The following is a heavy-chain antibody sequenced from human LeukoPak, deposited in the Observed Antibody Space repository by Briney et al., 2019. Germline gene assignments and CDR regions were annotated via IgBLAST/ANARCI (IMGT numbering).Heavy chain of an antibody. CDR1: GGSVSGYY. D-gene: IGHD6-6*01. J-gene: IGHJ4*02. Sequence: SETLSLTCAVYGGSVSGYYWSWIRQPPGKGLEWIGEINHSGGTNYNPSLKSRVTISIDTSKNQFSLRLDSVTAADTAVYYCARAGIAARGGFDYWGQGTLVTVSS. CDR2: INHSGGT. V-gene: IGHV4-34*01. CDR3: ARAGIAARGGFDY.